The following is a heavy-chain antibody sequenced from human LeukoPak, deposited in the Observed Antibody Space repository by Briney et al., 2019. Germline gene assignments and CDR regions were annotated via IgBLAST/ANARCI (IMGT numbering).Heavy chain of an antibody. CDR3: ARGSRYSSSSFDY. CDR2: ISSSGSSI. J-gene: IGHJ4*02. Sequence: GGSLRLSCAASGFTFSSYEINWVRQAPGKGLEWVSYISSSGSSIHYADSVKGRFTISRDNAKNSLYLQMNSLRAEDTAVYYCARGSRYSSSSFDYWGQGTLVTVSS. V-gene: IGHV3-48*03. CDR1: GFTFSSYE. D-gene: IGHD6-6*01.